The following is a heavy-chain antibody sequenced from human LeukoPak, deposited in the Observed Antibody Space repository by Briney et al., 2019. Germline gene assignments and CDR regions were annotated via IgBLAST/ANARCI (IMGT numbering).Heavy chain of an antibody. J-gene: IGHJ6*02. CDR1: GVSFSGYY. CDR3: ANLTYPADSPYYYYYSMDV. V-gene: IGHV4-34*01. Sequence: TSEALSLTCAAYGVSFSGYYWSWIRQAPGKGLEWIGEINHSGSTYYDPSLKGRVTISVDTSKNQFSLKLSSVTAADAAVYYCANLTYPADSPYYYYYSMDVCGQGTTVTVSS. CDR2: INHSGST. D-gene: IGHD2-21*01.